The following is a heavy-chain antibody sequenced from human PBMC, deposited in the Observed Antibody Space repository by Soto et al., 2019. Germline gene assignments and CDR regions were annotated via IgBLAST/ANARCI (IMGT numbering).Heavy chain of an antibody. V-gene: IGHV3-23*01. D-gene: IGHD6-13*01. CDR1: GFTFNNFH. CDR3: GKTTYSRSWYF. CDR2: ISDSGSDT. Sequence: EVHLLESGGGLVQPGGSLRLSCAGSGFTFNNFHMTWVRHVPGKGLEWVSSISDSGSDTFYADSVRGRFAISRDNSKSTLYLQMPSLRVDDTAIYYCGKTTYSRSWYFWGQGTLVTVSS. J-gene: IGHJ4*02.